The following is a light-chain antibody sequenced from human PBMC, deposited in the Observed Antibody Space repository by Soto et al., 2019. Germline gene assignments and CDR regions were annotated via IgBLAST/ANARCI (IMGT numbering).Light chain of an antibody. CDR2: ENN. V-gene: IGLV1-51*02. Sequence: QSVLTQPPSVSAAPGQKVTISCSGSSSNIGNSYVSWYQQLPGTAPKLLIYENNRRPSGIPDRFSGSKSGTSATLAITGLQTGDEADYYCGTWDSSLSAVFGGCTQLTVL. CDR3: GTWDSSLSAV. J-gene: IGLJ7*01. CDR1: SSNIGNSY.